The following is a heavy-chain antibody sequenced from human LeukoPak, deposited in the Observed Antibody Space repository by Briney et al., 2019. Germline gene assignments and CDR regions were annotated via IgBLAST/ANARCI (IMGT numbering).Heavy chain of an antibody. V-gene: IGHV3-30*03. CDR2: ISYDGSNK. D-gene: IGHD4-11*01. CDR3: LGKDINYRDY. J-gene: IGHJ4*02. CDR1: GFTFSSYG. Sequence: GGSLRLSCAASGFTFSSYGMHWVRQAPGKGLEWVAVISYDGSNKYYADSVKGRFTISRDNSKNTLYLQMNGLRAEDTAVYYCLGKDINYRDYWGQGTLVTVSS.